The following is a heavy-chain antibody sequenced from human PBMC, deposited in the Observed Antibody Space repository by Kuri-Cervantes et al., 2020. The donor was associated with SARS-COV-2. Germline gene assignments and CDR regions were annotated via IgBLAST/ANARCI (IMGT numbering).Heavy chain of an antibody. CDR2: INTDIGNT. D-gene: IGHD3-10*01. Sequence: GGSLRLSCKASGYIFTNYAIHWVRQAPGQRLEWMGWINTDIGNTKYSQKFQGRVTINRDTSASTAYMELSSLRSEDTAIYYCARDMGEVRGIIGWFDPWGQGTLVTVSS. CDR3: ARDMGEVRGIIGWFDP. V-gene: IGHV1-3*04. CDR1: GYIFTNYA. J-gene: IGHJ5*02.